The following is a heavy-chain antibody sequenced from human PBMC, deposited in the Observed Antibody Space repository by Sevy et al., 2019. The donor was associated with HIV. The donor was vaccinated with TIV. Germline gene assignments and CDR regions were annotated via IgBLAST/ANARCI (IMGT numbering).Heavy chain of an antibody. CDR3: ASMGMDDSSGYYRSYHVNYFDY. Sequence: GGSLRLSCAASGFTFSSYAMSWVRQAPGKGLEWVSAISGSGGSTYYADSVKGRFTISRDNSKNTLYLQMNSLRAEDTAVYYCASMGMDDSSGYYRSYHVNYFDYWGQGTLVTVSS. CDR2: ISGSGGST. CDR1: GFTFSSYA. V-gene: IGHV3-23*01. J-gene: IGHJ4*02. D-gene: IGHD3-22*01.